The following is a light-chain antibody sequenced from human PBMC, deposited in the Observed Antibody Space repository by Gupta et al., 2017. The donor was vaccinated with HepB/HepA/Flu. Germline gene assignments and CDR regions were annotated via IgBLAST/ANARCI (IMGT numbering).Light chain of an antibody. CDR3: RQDNTYPCT. J-gene: IGKJ2*02. V-gene: IGKV1-17*01. CDR1: QDIRND. CDR2: GAC. Sequence: DIEMTQSPPSLSASVGDRVTITCRASQDIRNDVAWFQQKPGKAPKRLVLGACRVESGLPSRVFGSGSATDFSLTISMRHPEDFATYYCRQDNTYPCTFGQGTKLDIK.